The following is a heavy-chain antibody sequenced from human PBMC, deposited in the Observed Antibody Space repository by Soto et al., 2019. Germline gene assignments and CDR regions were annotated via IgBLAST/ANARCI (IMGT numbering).Heavy chain of an antibody. V-gene: IGHV3-30*18. J-gene: IGHJ4*02. D-gene: IGHD3-22*01. CDR1: GFSFSTYG. Sequence: QVQLVESGGGVVQPGRSLRLSCAASGFSFSTYGMHWVCQAPGKGLEWVAIISFDGSRKHYVDSSRGRFTNPRDNSGKPGYLQMNSLSAKDTAVYFCAKDLQPGRDNYHDGADNCGQGVLDTVSS. CDR2: ISFDGSRK. CDR3: AKDLQPGRDNYHDGADN.